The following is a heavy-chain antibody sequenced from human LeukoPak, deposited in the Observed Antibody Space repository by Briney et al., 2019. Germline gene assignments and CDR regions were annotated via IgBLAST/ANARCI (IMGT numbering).Heavy chain of an antibody. CDR3: ATGRGYSYGFDY. Sequence: ASVKVSCKASGYTFTGYYMHWVRQAPGQGLEWMGWIYPNSGGTNYAQKFQGRVTVTRDTSISTAYMQLSRLRSDDTAVYCCATGRGYSYGFDYWGQGTLVTVSS. CDR2: IYPNSGGT. CDR1: GYTFTGYY. D-gene: IGHD5-18*01. J-gene: IGHJ4*02. V-gene: IGHV1-2*02.